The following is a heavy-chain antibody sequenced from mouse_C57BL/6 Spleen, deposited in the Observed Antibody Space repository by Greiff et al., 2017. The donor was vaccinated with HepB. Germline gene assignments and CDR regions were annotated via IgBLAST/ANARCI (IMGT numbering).Heavy chain of an antibody. CDR3: ARPYYGVPHWDFDV. V-gene: IGHV5-17*01. J-gene: IGHJ1*03. CDR2: ISSGSSTI. D-gene: IGHD2-10*01. Sequence: EVKVVESGGGLVKPGGSLKLSCAASGFTFSDYGMHWVRQAPEKGLEWVAYISSGSSTIYYAETVKGRFTISRDNAKNTLFLQMTSLRSEDTAMYYCARPYYGVPHWDFDVWGTGTTVTVSS. CDR1: GFTFSDYG.